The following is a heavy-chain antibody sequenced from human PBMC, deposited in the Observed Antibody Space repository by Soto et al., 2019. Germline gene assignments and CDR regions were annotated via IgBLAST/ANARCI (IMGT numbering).Heavy chain of an antibody. CDR2: INHSGST. D-gene: IGHD3-10*01. J-gene: IGHJ4*02. Sequence: QVQLQQWGAGLLKPSQTLSLTCAVYGGSFSGYYWSWIRQPPGKGLEWIGEINHSGSTNYNPSLKSRVTISVDTSKNQFSLKLSSVTAADTAVYYCARHGLIGSASWGQGTLVTVSS. V-gene: IGHV4-34*01. CDR1: GGSFSGYY. CDR3: ARHGLIGSAS.